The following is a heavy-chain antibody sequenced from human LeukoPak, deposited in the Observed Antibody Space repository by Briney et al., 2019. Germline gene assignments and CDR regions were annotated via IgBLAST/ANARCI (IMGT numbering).Heavy chain of an antibody. D-gene: IGHD3-10*01. V-gene: IGHV1-2*02. CDR3: ARDIFGNYYGSGSTDY. CDR2: INPNSGGT. Sequence: ASVKVSCKASGYTFTGYYMDWVRQAPGQGLEWMGWINPNSGGTNYAQKFQGRVTMTRDTSISTAYMELSRLRSDDTAVYYCARDIFGNYYGSGSTDYWGQGTLVTVSS. CDR1: GYTFTGYY. J-gene: IGHJ4*02.